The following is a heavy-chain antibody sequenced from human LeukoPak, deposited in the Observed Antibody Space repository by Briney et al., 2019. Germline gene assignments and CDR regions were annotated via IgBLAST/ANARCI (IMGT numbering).Heavy chain of an antibody. J-gene: IGHJ4*02. V-gene: IGHV1-2*02. Sequence: ASVKVSCKASGYTFNGYYMHWVRQAPGQGLEWMGWINPNSGGTNYAQKFQGRVTMTRDTSISTAYMELSRLRSDDTAVYYCARIPDIVVVPAAMGGDDYWGQGTLVTVSS. D-gene: IGHD2-2*01. CDR3: ARIPDIVVVPAAMGGDDY. CDR1: GYTFNGYY. CDR2: INPNSGGT.